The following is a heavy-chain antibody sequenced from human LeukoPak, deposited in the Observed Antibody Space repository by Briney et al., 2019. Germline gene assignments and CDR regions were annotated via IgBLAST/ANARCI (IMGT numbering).Heavy chain of an antibody. D-gene: IGHD3-16*01. Sequence: GGSLRLSCVGSDNSFNSYIINWVRQAPGKGLEWVSSLSASSTYTYSADSVKGRFTISRDNAKKSVYLQMDSLRAGDTAVYYCARLWDGGLRSPLYYYYYGLDAWGKRTTVTVSS. V-gene: IGHV3-21*01. CDR3: ARLWDGGLRSPLYYYYYGLDA. J-gene: IGHJ6*04. CDR2: LSASSTYT. CDR1: DNSFNSYI.